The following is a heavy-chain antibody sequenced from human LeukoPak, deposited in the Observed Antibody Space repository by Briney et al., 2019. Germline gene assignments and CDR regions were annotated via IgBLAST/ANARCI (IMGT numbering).Heavy chain of an antibody. CDR1: GGTFTSYA. V-gene: IGHV1-69*05. D-gene: IGHD2-15*01. CDR3: AIYCSGGSCYRTWFDP. Sequence: SVKVSCKASGGTFTSYAVSSVPQALEQGLEWMGGFIPIFGTPYYAQKSRDRVTITKDESRSTVNMELSSLRSEDTAVYYFAIYCSGGSCYRTWFDPWGQGTLVTVSS. CDR2: FIPIFGTP. J-gene: IGHJ5*02.